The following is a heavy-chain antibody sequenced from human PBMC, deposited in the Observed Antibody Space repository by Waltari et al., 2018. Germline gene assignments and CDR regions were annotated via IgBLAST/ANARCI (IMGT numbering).Heavy chain of an antibody. CDR3: ARGRGWEDLVAGDYYYGMDV. CDR1: GGYFTGHY. Sequence: QLHLQQWGAGLLRPSETLSLPSGVNGGYFTGHYWSWIRQTPGKGLEWIGEVNQSGHTNYNPSFTSRVTISVDTSKSQFFLTLISVTAADTAVYYCARGRGWEDLVAGDYYYGMDVWGQGTTVTVSS. D-gene: IGHD6-19*01. V-gene: IGHV4-34*01. J-gene: IGHJ6*02. CDR2: VNQSGHT.